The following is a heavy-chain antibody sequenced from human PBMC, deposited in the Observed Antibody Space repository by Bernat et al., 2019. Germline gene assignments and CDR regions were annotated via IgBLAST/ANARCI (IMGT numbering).Heavy chain of an antibody. Sequence: QLQLQESGPGLVKPSETLSLTCTVSGGSISSSSYYWGWIRQPPGKGLEWIGSIYYSGSTYYNPSLKSRVTISVDTSKNQFSLKLSSVTAADTAVYYCARNLDSSGYYSYRYFDLWGRGTLVTVSS. J-gene: IGHJ2*01. CDR2: IYYSGST. D-gene: IGHD3-22*01. CDR1: GGSISSSSYY. V-gene: IGHV4-39*01. CDR3: ARNLDSSGYYSYRYFDL.